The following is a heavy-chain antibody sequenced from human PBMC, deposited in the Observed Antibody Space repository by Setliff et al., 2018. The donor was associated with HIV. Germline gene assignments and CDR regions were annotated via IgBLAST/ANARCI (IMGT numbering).Heavy chain of an antibody. J-gene: IGHJ3*02. CDR2: INPTGAST. Sequence: GASVKVSCKASGYSFTSDYMHWVRQAPGQGLEWMGIINPTGASTTYAQQFQGRVTMTRDTSTSTVYMELSILRSEDTAVYFCARTSPLYSRTFDAFDIWGQGTMVTVSS. CDR1: GYSFTSDY. CDR3: ARTSPLYSRTFDAFDI. D-gene: IGHD6-13*01. V-gene: IGHV1-46*01.